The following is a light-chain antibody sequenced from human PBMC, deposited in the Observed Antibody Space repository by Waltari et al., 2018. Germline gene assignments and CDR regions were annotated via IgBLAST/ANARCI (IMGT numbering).Light chain of an antibody. CDR3: CSYAGHFNAV. J-gene: IGLJ2*01. CDR2: DVN. CDR1: TSNVGRYNS. V-gene: IGLV2-11*01. Sequence: QSALTQPPSVSGSPGQSVTISCTGTTSNVGRYNSVSWYQQHPGKASKLLIRDVNKPLSLFPNRFSGSPSRNTASLTISELQAHDEADYPCCSYAGHFNAVFGEGTKLTVL.